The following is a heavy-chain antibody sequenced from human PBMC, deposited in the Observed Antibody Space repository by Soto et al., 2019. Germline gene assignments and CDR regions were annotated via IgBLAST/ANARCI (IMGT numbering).Heavy chain of an antibody. CDR2: ISWDGGST. Sequence: GGSLRLSCAASGFTFDDYTMHWVRQAPGKGLEWVSLISWDGGSTYYADSVKGRFTISRDNSKNSLYLQMNSLRTEETALYYCAKDSSGWYAEYFQHWGQGTLVTVSS. CDR1: GFTFDDYT. J-gene: IGHJ1*01. CDR3: AKDSSGWYAEYFQH. D-gene: IGHD6-19*01. V-gene: IGHV3-43*01.